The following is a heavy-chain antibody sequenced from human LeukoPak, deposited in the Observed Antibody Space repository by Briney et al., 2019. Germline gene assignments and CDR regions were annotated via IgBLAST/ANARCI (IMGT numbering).Heavy chain of an antibody. Sequence: SETLSLTCTVSGYSISSGYYWGWIRQPPGKGLEWIGSIYHSGSTYYNPSLKSRVTISVDTSKNQFSLKLSSVTAADTAVYYCARAGNPGGNLASYGDYSDRGSWFDPWGQGTLVTVSS. CDR2: IYHSGST. V-gene: IGHV4-38-2*02. D-gene: IGHD4-17*01. CDR3: ARAGNPGGNLASYGDYSDRGSWFDP. J-gene: IGHJ5*02. CDR1: GYSISSGYY.